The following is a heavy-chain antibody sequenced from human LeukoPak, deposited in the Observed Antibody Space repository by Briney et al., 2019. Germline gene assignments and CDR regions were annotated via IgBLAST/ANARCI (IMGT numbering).Heavy chain of an antibody. Sequence: GGSLRLSCAASGFTFSSYVMGWVRQAPGKGLEWVSVISGSADSTYYADSVKGRFTISRDNSKNTLYLQMNSLRVEDTAVYYCARAQYCSGGSCYPRYFDYWGQGTLVTVSS. V-gene: IGHV3-23*01. D-gene: IGHD2-15*01. J-gene: IGHJ4*02. CDR1: GFTFSSYV. CDR3: ARAQYCSGGSCYPRYFDY. CDR2: ISGSADST.